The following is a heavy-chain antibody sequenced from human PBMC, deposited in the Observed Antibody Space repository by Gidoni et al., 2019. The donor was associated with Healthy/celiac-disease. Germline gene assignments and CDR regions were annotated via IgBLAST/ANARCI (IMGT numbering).Heavy chain of an antibody. CDR3: ARTPLQYAPAY. V-gene: IGHV3-7*01. D-gene: IGHD4-4*01. CDR1: GFTFSSYW. Sequence: EVQLVESGGGLVQPGGSLRLSCAASGFTFSSYWRSWVRKAPGKGLEGVANIKQDGSEKYYVDSVKGRFTISRDNAKNSLYLQMNSLRAEDTAVYDCARTPLQYAPAYWGQGTLVTVSS. CDR2: IKQDGSEK. J-gene: IGHJ4*02.